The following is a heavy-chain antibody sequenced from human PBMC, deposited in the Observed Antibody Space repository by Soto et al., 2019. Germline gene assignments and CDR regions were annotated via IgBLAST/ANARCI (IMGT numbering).Heavy chain of an antibody. J-gene: IGHJ4*02. CDR3: AADATAWQQMVPSDY. CDR1: GFTFTSSA. Sequence: VASVKVSCKASGFTFTSSAFQWVRQARGQRLEWIGWTAVGSGYTNYAQRFQDRVTLTRDMSTATTYMELSRLTSEDTAIYYCAADATAWQQMVPSDYWGQGTLVTVSS. V-gene: IGHV1-58*01. CDR2: TAVGSGYT. D-gene: IGHD2-8*01.